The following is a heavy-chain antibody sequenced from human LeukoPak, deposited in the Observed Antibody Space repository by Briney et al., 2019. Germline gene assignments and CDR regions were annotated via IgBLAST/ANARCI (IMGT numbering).Heavy chain of an antibody. J-gene: IGHJ6*03. V-gene: IGHV1-8*01. Sequence: GASVKVSCKASGYTFISYDIVWLRQATGQGLEWMGYMNPKSGNTDYVQNFQGGVTMTRDTSITTAYMELSGLRSEDTAVYYCARKIASTRLGVRYYHIDVWGEGTTVTISS. CDR1: GYTFISYD. D-gene: IGHD2-2*01. CDR2: MNPKSGNT. CDR3: ARKIASTRLGVRYYHIDV.